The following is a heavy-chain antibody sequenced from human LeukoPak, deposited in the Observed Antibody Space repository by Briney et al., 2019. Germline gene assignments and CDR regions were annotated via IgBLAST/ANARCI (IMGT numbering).Heavy chain of an antibody. CDR2: IMPLFGTA. D-gene: IGHD4-17*01. CDR1: RDTFNNSA. V-gene: IGHV1-69*05. J-gene: IGHJ5*02. Sequence: ASVKVSCKTSRDTFNNSAISWVRQAPGQGLEWLGGIMPLFGTAGYAQKFQGRVTITKDESTRTVYLELTSLTSDDTAVYYCARDVHGDYGSGWFDPWGQGTLVSVS. CDR3: ARDVHGDYGSGWFDP.